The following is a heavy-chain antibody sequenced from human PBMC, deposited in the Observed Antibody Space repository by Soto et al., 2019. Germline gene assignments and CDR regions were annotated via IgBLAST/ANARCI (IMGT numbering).Heavy chain of an antibody. CDR2: ISYDGSNK. D-gene: IGHD2-2*01. CDR1: GFTFSSYG. Sequence: QVQLVESGGGVVQPGRSLRLSCAASGFTFSSYGMHWVRQAPGKGLEWVAVISYDGSNKYYADSVKGRFTISRDNSKNTLYLQMNSLRAEDTAVYYCAKDPRVVPAVHCMDVWGKGTTVTVSS. V-gene: IGHV3-30*18. CDR3: AKDPRVVPAVHCMDV. J-gene: IGHJ6*03.